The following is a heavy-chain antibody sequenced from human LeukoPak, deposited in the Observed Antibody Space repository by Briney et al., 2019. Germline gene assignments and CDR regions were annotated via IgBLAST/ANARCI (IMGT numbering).Heavy chain of an antibody. CDR3: ARDQGEDYYDSSGYPGSGAFDI. CDR1: GYSISSGYY. V-gene: IGHV4-38-2*02. Sequence: PSETLSLTCTVSGYSISSGYYWGWIRQPPGKGLEWIGIIYHSGRTDYNPSLKSRVTISVDTSKNQFSLKLSSVTAADTAVYYCARDQGEDYYDSSGYPGSGAFDIWGQGTMVTVSS. CDR2: IYHSGRT. D-gene: IGHD3-22*01. J-gene: IGHJ3*02.